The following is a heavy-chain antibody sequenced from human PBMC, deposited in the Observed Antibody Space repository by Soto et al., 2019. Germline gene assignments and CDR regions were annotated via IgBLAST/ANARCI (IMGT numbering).Heavy chain of an antibody. J-gene: IGHJ4*02. CDR2: ISGSGGST. CDR3: AKDPRVLRFLEWLFSFDY. CDR1: GFTFSSYA. Sequence: PGGSLRLSCAASGFTFSSYAMSWVRQAPGKGLEWVSAISGSGGSTYYADSVKGRFTISRDNSKNTLYLQMNSLRAEDTAVYYFAKDPRVLRFLEWLFSFDYWGQGTL. V-gene: IGHV3-23*01. D-gene: IGHD3-3*01.